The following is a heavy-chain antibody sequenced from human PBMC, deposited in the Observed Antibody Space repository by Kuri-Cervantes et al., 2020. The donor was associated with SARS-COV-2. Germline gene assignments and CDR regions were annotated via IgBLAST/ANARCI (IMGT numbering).Heavy chain of an antibody. CDR1: GFTFSSYS. D-gene: IGHD7-27*01. CDR2: ISSSSTI. Sequence: GESLKISCAASGFTFSSYSMNWVRQAPGKGLEWVPYISSSSTIYYADSVKGRFTISRDNAKNSLYLQMSSLRAEDTAVYYCARDLRLGKSLDYWGQGTLVTVSS. CDR3: ARDLRLGKSLDY. V-gene: IGHV3-48*01. J-gene: IGHJ4*02.